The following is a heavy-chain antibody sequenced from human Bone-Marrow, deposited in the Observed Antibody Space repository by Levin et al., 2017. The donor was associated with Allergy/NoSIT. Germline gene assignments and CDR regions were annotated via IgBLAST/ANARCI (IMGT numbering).Heavy chain of an antibody. J-gene: IGHJ1*01. CDR2: ISYDGSNK. CDR1: GFTFSSYG. CDR3: AKDSLHCSGGSCYPAEYFQH. V-gene: IGHV3-30*18. Sequence: GGSLRLSCAASGFTFSSYGMHWVRQAPGKGLEWVAVISYDGSNKYYADSVKGRFTISRDNSKNTLYLQMNSLRAEDTAVYYCAKDSLHCSGGSCYPAEYFQHWGQGTLVTVSS. D-gene: IGHD2-15*01.